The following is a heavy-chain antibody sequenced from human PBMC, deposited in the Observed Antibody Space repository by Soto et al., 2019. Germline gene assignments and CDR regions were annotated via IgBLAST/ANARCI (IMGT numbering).Heavy chain of an antibody. V-gene: IGHV3-21*01. J-gene: IGHJ6*02. CDR2: ISSSSSYI. CDR1: GFTFSSYS. Sequence: LRLSCAASGFTFSSYSMNWVRQAPGKGLEWVSSISSSSSYIYYADSVKGRFTISRDNAKNSLYLQMNSLRAEDTAVYYCARDGSSSRSTNYYYYGMDVWGQGTTVTVSS. CDR3: ARDGSSSRSTNYYYYGMDV. D-gene: IGHD6-13*01.